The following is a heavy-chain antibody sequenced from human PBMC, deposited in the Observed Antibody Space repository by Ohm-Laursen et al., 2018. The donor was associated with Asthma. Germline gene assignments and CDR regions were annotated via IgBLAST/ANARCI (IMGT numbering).Heavy chain of an antibody. CDR3: ATSKPADLGISFYDY. D-gene: IGHD7-27*01. CDR1: GFTFGTYG. Sequence: GSLRLSCAASGFTFGTYGMNWVRQAPGKGLEWVSSISRSSDYIHYADSVKGRFTISRDNAKNSLHLQMNSLRAEDTAVYYCATSKPADLGISFYDYWGQGTLVTVS. J-gene: IGHJ4*02. V-gene: IGHV3-21*01. CDR2: ISRSSDYI.